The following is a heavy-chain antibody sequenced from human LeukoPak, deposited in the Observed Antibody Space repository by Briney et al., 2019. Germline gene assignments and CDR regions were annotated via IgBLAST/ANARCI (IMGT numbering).Heavy chain of an antibody. J-gene: IGHJ4*02. Sequence: GGSLRLSCTASGFTFSSYAMCWVRQPPGQGLELVSVICGRGGSTHYADSVKGRFTISRDNSKNTLYLQMNSLRAEDTAVYYCARANPRLLCFGEDWGQGTLVTVSS. CDR3: ARANPRLLCFGED. CDR2: ICGRGGST. D-gene: IGHD3-10*01. V-gene: IGHV3-23*01. CDR1: GFTFSSYA.